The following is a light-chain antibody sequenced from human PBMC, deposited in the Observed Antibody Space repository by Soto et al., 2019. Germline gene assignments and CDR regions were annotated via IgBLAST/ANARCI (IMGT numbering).Light chain of an antibody. J-gene: IGLJ1*01. Sequence: QSVLTQPPSVSAAPGQKVTISCSGSSSNIGNNYVSWYQQLPGTAPKLLIYDNNKRPSGIPDRFSGSKSGTSATLGITGLQTGDDADYYCGTWDASLSVEVFGTGTKLTV. CDR3: GTWDASLSVEV. V-gene: IGLV1-51*01. CDR2: DNN. CDR1: SSNIGNNY.